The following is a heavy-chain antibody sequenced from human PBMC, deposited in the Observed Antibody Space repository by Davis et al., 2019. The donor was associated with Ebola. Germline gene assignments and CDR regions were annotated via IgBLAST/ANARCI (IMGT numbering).Heavy chain of an antibody. V-gene: IGHV3-66*02. D-gene: IGHD3-16*01. Sequence: GESLNISCAALGFTVSSKYMSWVRQAPGKGLEWVSVVYRVGTTYYADSVKGRFTITRDNSKNTLYLQMYSMRAEDTAVYYCTREDGDYVGGGFDCWGQGTLVTVSS. CDR3: TREDGDYVGGGFDC. CDR1: GFTVSSKY. J-gene: IGHJ4*02. CDR2: VYRVGTT.